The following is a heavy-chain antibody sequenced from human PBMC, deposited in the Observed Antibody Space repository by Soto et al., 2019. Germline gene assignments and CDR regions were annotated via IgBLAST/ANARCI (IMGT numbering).Heavy chain of an antibody. CDR3: AREVATTDYFDY. Sequence: SETLSLTCTVSGGSISSGGYYCSWIRQHPGKGLEWIGYIYYSGSTYYNPSLKSRVTISVDTSKNQFSLKLSSVTAADTAVYYCAREVATTDYFDYWGQGTLVTVSS. D-gene: IGHD1-1*01. J-gene: IGHJ4*02. CDR2: IYYSGST. V-gene: IGHV4-31*03. CDR1: GGSISSGGYY.